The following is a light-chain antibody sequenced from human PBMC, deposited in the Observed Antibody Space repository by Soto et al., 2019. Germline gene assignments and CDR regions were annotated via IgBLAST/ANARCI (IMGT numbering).Light chain of an antibody. CDR1: PRASSKY. Sequence: VLTQSPDPLTLSPGDRATLSCRALPRASSKYLSWYQQRPGQPPRLLIYSVSMRADGIPDRFSGSGSGSEVTLTINRLEPEDFAVYYCQDCDAPHWTFGQGTK. CDR2: SVS. J-gene: IGKJ1*01. V-gene: IGKV3-20*01. CDR3: QDCDAPHWT.